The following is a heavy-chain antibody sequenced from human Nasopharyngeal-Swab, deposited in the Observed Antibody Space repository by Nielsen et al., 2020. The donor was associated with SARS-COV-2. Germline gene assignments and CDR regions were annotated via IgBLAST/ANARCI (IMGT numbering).Heavy chain of an antibody. D-gene: IGHD3-22*01. CDR3: ARAYYYDSSGCHFDY. Sequence: WIRQPPGKALEWLALIYWDDDKRYSPSLKSRLTITKDTSKNQVVLTMTNMDPVDTATYYCARAYYYDSSGCHFDYWGQGTLVTVLL. CDR2: IYWDDDK. V-gene: IGHV2-5*02. J-gene: IGHJ4*02.